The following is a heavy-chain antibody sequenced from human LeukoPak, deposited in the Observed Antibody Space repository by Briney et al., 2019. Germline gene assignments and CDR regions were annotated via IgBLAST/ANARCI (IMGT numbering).Heavy chain of an antibody. CDR2: ISVNGDDT. Sequence: PGGSLRLSCAASGFTLRIYAMNWVRQAPGKGLEWVSSISVNGDDTYYADSVKGRFTISRDNSKNTLYLQMNSLRAEDTAMYYCAKDWRDYGDFHAFDMWGQGTMVTVSS. CDR1: GFTLRIYA. J-gene: IGHJ3*02. D-gene: IGHD4-17*01. CDR3: AKDWRDYGDFHAFDM. V-gene: IGHV3-23*01.